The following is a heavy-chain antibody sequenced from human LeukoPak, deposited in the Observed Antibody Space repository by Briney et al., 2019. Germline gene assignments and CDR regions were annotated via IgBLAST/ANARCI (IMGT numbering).Heavy chain of an antibody. V-gene: IGHV3-48*01. D-gene: IGHD6-19*01. CDR3: ARETILAVAGDF. J-gene: IGHJ4*02. CDR2: ISSTSITM. CDR1: GFTFNRNN. Sequence: QSGASLRLSCAASGFTFNRNNMNWVRQAPGKGLEWVSYISSTSITMYYADSVKGRFTISRDNAKNSLYLQMNSLRADDTAVYYCARETILAVAGDFWGQGTLVTVSS.